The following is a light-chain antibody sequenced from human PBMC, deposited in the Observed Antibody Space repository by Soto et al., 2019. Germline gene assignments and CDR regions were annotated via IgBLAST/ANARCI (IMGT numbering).Light chain of an antibody. CDR3: QRCYGSPRT. Sequence: DIPMTQSPSTLSASVGDRATITCRASQSISTYLNWYQKKVGKAPTLLIYAASSLQSGVPSRFRGGGSVTDFTLSISNLQPKGFATYFCQRCYGSPRTFGQGNKVEI. J-gene: IGKJ1*01. CDR1: QSISTY. CDR2: AAS. V-gene: IGKV1-39*01.